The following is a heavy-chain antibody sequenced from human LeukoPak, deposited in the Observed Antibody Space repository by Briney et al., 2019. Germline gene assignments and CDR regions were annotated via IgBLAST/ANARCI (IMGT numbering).Heavy chain of an antibody. J-gene: IGHJ4*02. CDR1: GFTFSSYS. Sequence: PGGSLRLSCAASGFTFSSYSMNWVRQAPGKGLGWVSSISSSSSYIYYADSVKGRFTISRDNAKNSLYLQMNSLRAEDTAVYYCARANSRIGGSRFDYWGQGTLVTVSS. D-gene: IGHD2-15*01. CDR2: ISSSSSYI. CDR3: ARANSRIGGSRFDY. V-gene: IGHV3-21*01.